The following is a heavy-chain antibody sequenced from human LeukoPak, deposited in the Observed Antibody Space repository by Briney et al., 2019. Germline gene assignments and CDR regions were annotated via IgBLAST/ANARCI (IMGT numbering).Heavy chain of an antibody. CDR1: GFTFSRDR. CDR2: INGDGSST. Sequence: GGSLRLSCAAPGFTFSRDRMHRVRQAPGKGLVCVSYINGDGSSTNYADSVRGRFTISRDNAKKTLYLQMNSLRDEDTAVCYCVRGLDSWGLGTLVTVSS. D-gene: IGHD3-16*01. CDR3: VRGLDS. J-gene: IGHJ5*01. V-gene: IGHV3-74*01.